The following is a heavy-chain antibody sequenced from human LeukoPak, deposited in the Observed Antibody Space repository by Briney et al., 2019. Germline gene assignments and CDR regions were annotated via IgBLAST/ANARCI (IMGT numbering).Heavy chain of an antibody. CDR3: ARDQTLTYYYDSSPRGPDY. CDR2: INPSGGST. D-gene: IGHD3-22*01. CDR1: GYTLTSYY. J-gene: IGHJ4*02. V-gene: IGHV1-46*01. Sequence: ASVKVSCKASGYTLTSYYMHWVRQAPGQGLEWMGIINPSGGSTSYAQKFQGRVTMTRDTSTSTVYMELSSLRSEDTAVYYCARDQTLTYYYDSSPRGPDYWGQGTLVTVSS.